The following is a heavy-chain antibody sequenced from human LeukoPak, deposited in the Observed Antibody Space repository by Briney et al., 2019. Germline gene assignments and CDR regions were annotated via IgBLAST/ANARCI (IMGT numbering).Heavy chain of an antibody. D-gene: IGHD3-22*01. J-gene: IGHJ4*02. CDR1: GFTFSSYA. CDR3: AKSGYYDSSGYYPDDY. CDR2: ISYDGSNK. Sequence: GGSLRLSCAASGFTFSSYAMHWVRQAPGKGLEWVAVISYDGSNKYYADSVKGRFTISRDNSKNTLYLQMNSLRAEDTAVYYCAKSGYYDSSGYYPDDYWGQGTLVTVSS. V-gene: IGHV3-30-3*02.